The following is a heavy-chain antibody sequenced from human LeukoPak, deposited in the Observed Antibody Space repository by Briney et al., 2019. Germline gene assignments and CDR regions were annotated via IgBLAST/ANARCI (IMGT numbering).Heavy chain of an antibody. CDR3: ARHMGTVVTGTGGDAFDT. J-gene: IGHJ3*02. D-gene: IGHD6-13*01. V-gene: IGHV4-39*01. CDR1: GASASSSTYY. CDR2: FYYSGST. Sequence: SETLSLTCAVSGASASSSTYYWGWIRQPPGKGLEWIGTFYYSGSTYYNPSLKSRVTISVDRSKNQFSLKLTSVTAADTAVYHCARHMGTVVTGTGGDAFDTWGQGTVVTVSS.